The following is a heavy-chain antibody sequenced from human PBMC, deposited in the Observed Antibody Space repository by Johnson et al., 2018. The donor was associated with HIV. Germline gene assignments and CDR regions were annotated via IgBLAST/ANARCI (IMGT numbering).Heavy chain of an antibody. D-gene: IGHD1-14*01. J-gene: IGHJ3*01. V-gene: IGHV3-9*01. CDR1: GFTFDDYA. Sequence: QLVESGGGLVQPGRSLRLSCAASGFTFDDYAMHWVRQAPGKGLEWVSGISWNSGSIGYADSVKGRFTISRDNAKNSLYLQMNSLRAEDTAVYYCATGRASVWGQGTMVTVSS. CDR3: ATGRASV. CDR2: ISWNSGSI.